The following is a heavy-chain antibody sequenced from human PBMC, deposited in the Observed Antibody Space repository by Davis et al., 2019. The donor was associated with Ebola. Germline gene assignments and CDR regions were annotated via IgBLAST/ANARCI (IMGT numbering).Heavy chain of an antibody. CDR1: GGPFSGHY. J-gene: IGHJ6*02. Sequence: SETLSLTCAVYGGPFSGHYWSWIRQPPGKGLEWIGNIHYLGNTNYNPSLKGRVTMSVDTSKNRFSLKLSSVTAADTAVYYCARGNYGDYIVLYYYNMDVWGQGTTVTVSS. CDR3: ARGNYGDYIVLYYYNMDV. D-gene: IGHD4-17*01. V-gene: IGHV4-59*11. CDR2: IHYLGNT.